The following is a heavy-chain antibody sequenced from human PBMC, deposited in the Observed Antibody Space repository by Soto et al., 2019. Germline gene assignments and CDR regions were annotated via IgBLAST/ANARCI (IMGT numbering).Heavy chain of an antibody. J-gene: IGHJ5*02. CDR1: GSTFSSYA. V-gene: IGHV3-23*01. Sequence: GGSLRLSCAASGSTFSSYAMSWVRQAPGKGLEWVSAISGSGGSTYYAQKFQGRVTMTRDTSTSTVYMELSSLRSEDTAVYYCARAGYSSSENWFDPWGQGTLVTVSS. CDR3: ARAGYSSSENWFDP. CDR2: ISGSGGST. D-gene: IGHD6-6*01.